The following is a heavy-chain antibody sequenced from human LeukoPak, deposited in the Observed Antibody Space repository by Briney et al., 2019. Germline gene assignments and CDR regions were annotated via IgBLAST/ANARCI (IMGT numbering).Heavy chain of an antibody. V-gene: IGHV3-30*18. CDR2: ISYDGSNK. CDR3: AKGWFDP. J-gene: IGHJ5*02. Sequence: GGSLRLSCAASGFTFSSYGMHWVRQAPGKGLEWVAVISYDGSNKYYADSVKGRFTISRDNSKNTLYLQMNSLRAEDTAVYYRAKGWFDPWGQGTLVTVSS. CDR1: GFTFSSYG.